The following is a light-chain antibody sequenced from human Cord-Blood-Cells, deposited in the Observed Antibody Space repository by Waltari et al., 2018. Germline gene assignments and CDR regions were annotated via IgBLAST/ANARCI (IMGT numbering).Light chain of an antibody. CDR1: SSDVGSYNL. Sequence: QSALTQPASVSGSPGQSITISCTGTSSDVGSYNLVSWYQQHPGKAPKLMIYEGRKRPSGFSNRFSGSKSGNTASLTISGLQAEDEADYYCCSYAGSSTFHVVFGGGTKLTVL. J-gene: IGLJ2*01. CDR3: CSYAGSSTFHVV. CDR2: EGR. V-gene: IGLV2-23*03.